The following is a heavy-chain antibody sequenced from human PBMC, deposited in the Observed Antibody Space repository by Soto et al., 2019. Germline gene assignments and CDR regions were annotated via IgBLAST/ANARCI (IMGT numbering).Heavy chain of an antibody. V-gene: IGHV1-69*06. Sequence: QVQLVQSGAEVKKPGSSVKVSCKASGGTFSSYAISWVRQAPGQGLEWMGGIIPIFGTANYAQKFQGRVTIPGDKPRSKAYRERTSLRSEDRAVYYCGEDSSRSIAAAEPPHGGQGPLVTASS. CDR3: GEDSSRSIAAAEPPH. CDR1: GGTFSSYA. D-gene: IGHD6-25*01. J-gene: IGHJ4*02. CDR2: IIPIFGTA.